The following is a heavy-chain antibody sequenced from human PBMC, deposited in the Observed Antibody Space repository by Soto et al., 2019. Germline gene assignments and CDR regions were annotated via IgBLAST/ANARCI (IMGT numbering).Heavy chain of an antibody. CDR3: TSGNGYAYDSNYLSH. D-gene: IGHD3-3*01. CDR2: TYYRSKWYN. Sequence: QAHLGTSAISGDGETRNGAAWFWVRLSPSRGLEWLGRTYYRSKWYNEYAVSVKSRITINPDTSKNQFSLQLNSVTPEDTAVYYCTSGNGYAYDSNYLSHWGHGISLTVSS. V-gene: IGHV6-1*01. J-gene: IGHJ4*01. CDR1: GDGETRNGAA.